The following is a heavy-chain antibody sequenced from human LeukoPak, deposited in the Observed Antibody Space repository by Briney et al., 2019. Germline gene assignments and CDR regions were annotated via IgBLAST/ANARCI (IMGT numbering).Heavy chain of an antibody. V-gene: IGHV4-59*01. CDR2: IYYSGST. D-gene: IGHD1-26*01. Sequence: RPSETLSLXCTVSGGSISSYYWNWIRQPPGKGLEWIGYIYYSGSTNYNPSLKSRLTISVDTSKNQFSLKLSSVTAADTAVYYCAREDRSRSSDPFDYWGQGTLVTVSS. J-gene: IGHJ4*02. CDR1: GGSISSYY. CDR3: AREDRSRSSDPFDY.